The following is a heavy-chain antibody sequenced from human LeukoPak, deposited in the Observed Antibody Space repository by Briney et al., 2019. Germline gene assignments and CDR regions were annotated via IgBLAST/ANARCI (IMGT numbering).Heavy chain of an antibody. CDR3: AKEGSSWYLGDAFGI. Sequence: GGSLRLSCVPSGFSFSSYSMSWVRPAPGGWLEWVSSISCSGGSTYYADSVKGRFTISRDNSKNTLYLQMNSLRGEDTAVYYCAKEGSSWYLGDAFGIWGQGTMVTVSS. D-gene: IGHD6-13*01. CDR2: ISCSGGST. J-gene: IGHJ3*02. V-gene: IGHV3-23*01. CDR1: GFSFSSYS.